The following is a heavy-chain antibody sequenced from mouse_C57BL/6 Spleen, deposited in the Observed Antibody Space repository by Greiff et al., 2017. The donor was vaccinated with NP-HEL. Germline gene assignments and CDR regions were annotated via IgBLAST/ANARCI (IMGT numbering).Heavy chain of an antibody. D-gene: IGHD2-5*01. Sequence: EVHLVESGGGLVKPGGSLKLSCAASGFTFSSYAMSWVRQTPEKRLEWVATISDGGSYTYYPDNVKGRFTISRDNAKNNLYLQMSHLKSEDTAMYYCARGGTYYSNYYAMDYWGQGTSVTVSS. J-gene: IGHJ4*01. V-gene: IGHV5-4*01. CDR3: ARGGTYYSNYYAMDY. CDR1: GFTFSSYA. CDR2: ISDGGSYT.